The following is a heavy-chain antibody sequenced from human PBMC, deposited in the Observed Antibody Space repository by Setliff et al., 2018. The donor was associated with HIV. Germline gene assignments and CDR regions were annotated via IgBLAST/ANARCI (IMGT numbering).Heavy chain of an antibody. D-gene: IGHD3-3*01. CDR1: GGSMNSDSYS. CDR3: ARAKTIGVSAVFFDP. J-gene: IGHJ5*02. Sequence: SETLSLTCTVSGGSMNSDSYSWTWLRQPAGKGPELIGHIYVGGSVIYNPSLASRVTISMVPSMNQFSLDLSSVTAADTAKYYCARAKTIGVSAVFFDPWGQGRPVTVSS. CDR2: IYVGGSV. V-gene: IGHV4-61*09.